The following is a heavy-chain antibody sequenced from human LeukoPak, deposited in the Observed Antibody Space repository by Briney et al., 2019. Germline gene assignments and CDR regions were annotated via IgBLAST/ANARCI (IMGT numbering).Heavy chain of an antibody. CDR3: ARARIGDSFDY. V-gene: IGHV1-8*02. J-gene: IGHJ4*02. CDR2: MNPNSGNT. D-gene: IGHD3-10*01. Sequence: GASVKVSCKASGYTFTGYYMHWVRQATGQGLEWMGWMNPNSGNTGYAQKFQGRVTMTRNTSISTAYMELSSLRSEDTAVYYCARARIGDSFDYWGQGTLVTVSS. CDR1: GYTFTGYY.